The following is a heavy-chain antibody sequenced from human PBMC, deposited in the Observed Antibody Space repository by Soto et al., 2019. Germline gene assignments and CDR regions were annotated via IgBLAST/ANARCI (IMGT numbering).Heavy chain of an antibody. V-gene: IGHV3-7*01. J-gene: IGHJ4*01. CDR3: ARVAYGNGWIFDH. CDR2: IKQDGSEK. CDR1: GFTFSNYW. D-gene: IGHD6-19*01. Sequence: ESLLLSGAASGFTFSNYWMSWVRQAPGKGLEWVANIKQDGSEKYYVDSAKGRFTLSRDNAQNSLQLQMNSLRAEDTAIYFCARVAYGNGWIFDHWGQGTLVTVSS.